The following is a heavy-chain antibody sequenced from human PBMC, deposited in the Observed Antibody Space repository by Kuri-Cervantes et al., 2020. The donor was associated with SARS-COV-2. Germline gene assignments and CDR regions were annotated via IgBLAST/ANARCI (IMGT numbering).Heavy chain of an antibody. D-gene: IGHD3-3*01. CDR1: GYTFNIYD. J-gene: IGHJ6*03. V-gene: IGHV1-18*01. CDR3: ARSCLEWSNYYYYYYMDV. CDR2: ISAYNGNT. Sequence: ASVKVSCKASGYTFNIYDINWVRQAPGQGLEWMGWISAYNGNTNYAQKLRGRVTMTTDTSTSTAYMELRSLRSDDTAVYYCARSCLEWSNYYYYYYMDVWGKGTTVTVSS.